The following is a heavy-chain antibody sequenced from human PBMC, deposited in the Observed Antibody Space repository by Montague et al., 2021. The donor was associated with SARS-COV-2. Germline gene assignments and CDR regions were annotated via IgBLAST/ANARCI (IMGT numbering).Heavy chain of an antibody. Sequence: SETLSLTCTVSGDSIRSYHWTWIRQPPGKGLEWIGCISDSGRTIXNPSLKSRVTISVDTSKNQFFLNLRSMVAADTAIYYCTRDRGIAAADNYYYGMDVRGPGTTVTVSS. V-gene: IGHV4-59*13. CDR1: GDSIRSYH. CDR2: ISDSGRT. D-gene: IGHD6-13*01. CDR3: TRDRGIAAADNYYYGMDV. J-gene: IGHJ6*02.